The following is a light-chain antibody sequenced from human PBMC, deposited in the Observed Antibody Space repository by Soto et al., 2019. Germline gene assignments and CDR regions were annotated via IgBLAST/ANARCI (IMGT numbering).Light chain of an antibody. V-gene: IGKV1-39*01. CDR3: QQSYSLYT. J-gene: IGKJ2*01. CDR1: QSITTY. CDR2: AAS. Sequence: DILMTQSPSSLSASVGDRVTITCRASQSITTYLNWYQQKPGKAPKLLIHAASSLQSGVPSRFSGSGSGTDFTLTTSSLQPEDFATYYCQQSYSLYTFGPGTKVDIK.